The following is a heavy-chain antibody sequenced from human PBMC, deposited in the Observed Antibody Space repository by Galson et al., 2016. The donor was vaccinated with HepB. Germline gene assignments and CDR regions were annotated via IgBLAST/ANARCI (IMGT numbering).Heavy chain of an antibody. J-gene: IGHJ4*02. CDR2: IYSGGYT. D-gene: IGHD3-3*01. CDR3: ARSYYDFWSGLGY. V-gene: IGHV3-53*01. Sequence: SLRLSCAASGFTVRSNYMTWVRQAPGQGLEWVSVIYSGGYTYYADSVKGRFTISRDDSKNTVYLQMNSLRAEDTAVYYCARSYYDFWSGLGYCGQGTLVTVSS. CDR1: GFTVRSNY.